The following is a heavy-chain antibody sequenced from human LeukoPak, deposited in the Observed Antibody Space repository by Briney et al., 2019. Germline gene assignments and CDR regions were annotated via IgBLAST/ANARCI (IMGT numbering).Heavy chain of an antibody. J-gene: IGHJ2*01. CDR2: INPNSGGT. Sequence: ASVIVSCKASGYTFTGYYMHWVRQAPGQGLEWMGWINPNSGGTNYAQKFQGRVTMTRDTSISTAYMELSRLRSDDTAVYYCARDPKIAVAGGERYFDLWGRGTLVTVSS. CDR1: GYTFTGYY. CDR3: ARDPKIAVAGGERYFDL. D-gene: IGHD6-19*01. V-gene: IGHV1-2*02.